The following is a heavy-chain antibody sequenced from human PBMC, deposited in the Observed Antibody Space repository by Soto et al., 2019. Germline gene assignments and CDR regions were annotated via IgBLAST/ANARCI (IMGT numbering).Heavy chain of an antibody. Sequence: ASVKVSCKASGYTFTGYYMHWVRQTPGQGLEWMGWINPNSGGTNYAQKFQGWVTMTRDTSISTAYMELSRLRSDDTAVYYCAIDESGGDYYCGMDVWGQGTTVTVSS. CDR3: AIDESGGDYYCGMDV. J-gene: IGHJ6*02. CDR2: INPNSGGT. V-gene: IGHV1-2*04. CDR1: GYTFTGYY.